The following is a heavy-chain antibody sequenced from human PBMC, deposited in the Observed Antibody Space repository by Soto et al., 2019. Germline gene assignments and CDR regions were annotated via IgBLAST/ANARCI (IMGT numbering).Heavy chain of an antibody. CDR1: GGSFSGYY. CDR2: INHSGST. J-gene: IGHJ4*02. CDR3: ARGKDRPPRHFDY. Sequence: SETLSLTCAVYGGSFSGYYWSWIRQPPGKGLEWIGEINHSGSTNYNPSLKSRVTISVDTSKNQFSLKLSSVTAADTAVYYCARGKDRPPRHFDYWGQVTLVTVSS. V-gene: IGHV4-34*01.